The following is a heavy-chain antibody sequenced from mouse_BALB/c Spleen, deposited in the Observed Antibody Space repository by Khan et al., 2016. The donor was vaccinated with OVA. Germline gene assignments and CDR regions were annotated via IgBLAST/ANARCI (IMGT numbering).Heavy chain of an antibody. V-gene: IGHV1S29*02. CDR1: GYTFTDYN. D-gene: IGHD1-1*01. CDR3: ARGSSWYFDV. Sequence: VQLQQSGPEVVKPGASVKISCKASGYTFTDYNMHWVKQSHGKSLEWIGYIYPYNGGTVYSQRFGNKATLTVGTSSSTAYMELRSLTSEDSAVYYCARGSSWYFDVWGAGTTVTVSS. CDR2: IYPYNGGT. J-gene: IGHJ1*01.